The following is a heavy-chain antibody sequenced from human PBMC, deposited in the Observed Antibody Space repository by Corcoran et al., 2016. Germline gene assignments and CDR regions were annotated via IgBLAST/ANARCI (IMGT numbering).Heavy chain of an antibody. CDR1: GFTFSSYG. CDR3: ARDRGRMRSLELDNYHFGKDV. J-gene: IGHJ6*02. CDR2: ISHDGSTK. D-gene: IGHD1-7*01. Sequence: QVQLVESGGGVVQPGRSLRLSCVVSGFTFSSYGIHWVRQAPVKGLEWVAVISHDGSTKYYADSVKGRFTISRDNSKNTLYLQMNRLTFEDTAVYYCARDRGRMRSLELDNYHFGKDVWGQGTTVTVSS. V-gene: IGHV3-30*03.